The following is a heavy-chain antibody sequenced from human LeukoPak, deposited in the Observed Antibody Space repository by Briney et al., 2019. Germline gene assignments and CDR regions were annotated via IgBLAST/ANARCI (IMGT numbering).Heavy chain of an antibody. Sequence: ASVTVSCKASGYTFTSYYMYWVRQAPGQGLEWMGIINPTSGSTNYPQKFQGRVTMTRDTSTSTVYMYLSSLRSEDTAVYYCARGLRSTIYFDYWGQGTLVTVSS. D-gene: IGHD5/OR15-5a*01. J-gene: IGHJ4*02. V-gene: IGHV1-46*01. CDR1: GYTFTSYY. CDR2: INPTSGST. CDR3: ARGLRSTIYFDY.